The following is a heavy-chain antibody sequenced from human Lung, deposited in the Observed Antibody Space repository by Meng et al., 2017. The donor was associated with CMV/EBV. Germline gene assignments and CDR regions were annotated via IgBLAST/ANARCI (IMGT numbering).Heavy chain of an antibody. CDR1: AGSISSYGSF. CDR3: VRYYDRSGHHYFDY. CDR2: IYYSGGT. V-gene: IGHV4-39*02. J-gene: IGHJ4*02. Sequence: SXTLSLXCSVSAGSISSYGSFWGWIRQPPGKGLEWIGMIYYSGGTHYNPSLKSRVIVSVDTSKKNFSLKLSPVTASDTAVYYCVRYYDRSGHHYFDYWGQGSXVTVSS. D-gene: IGHD3-22*01.